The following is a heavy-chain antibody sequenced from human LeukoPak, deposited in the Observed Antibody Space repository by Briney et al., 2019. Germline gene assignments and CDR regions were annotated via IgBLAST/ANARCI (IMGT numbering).Heavy chain of an antibody. CDR2: INPNSGGT. D-gene: IGHD4-17*01. J-gene: IGHJ4*02. CDR1: GYTFTGYY. V-gene: IGHV1-2*02. Sequence: ASVKVSCKASGYTFTGYYMHWVRQAPGQGLEWMGWINPNSGGTNYAQKFQGRVTMTRDTSISTAYMELSRLRSDDTAVYYCAREDYGRKGWVKNWGQGTLVTVSS. CDR3: AREDYGRKGWVKN.